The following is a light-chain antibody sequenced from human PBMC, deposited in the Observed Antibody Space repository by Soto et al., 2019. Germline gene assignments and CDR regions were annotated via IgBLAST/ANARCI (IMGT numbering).Light chain of an antibody. CDR2: DVS. CDR3: SSYTSSSTLLYV. J-gene: IGLJ1*01. CDR1: SSDVGGYNY. Sequence: QSALTQPASESGSPGQSITISCTGTSSDVGGYNYVSWYQQHPGKAPKLMIYDVSNRPSGVSNRFSGSKSGNTASLTISGLQAEDEADYYCSSYTSSSTLLYVFGTGTKAPS. V-gene: IGLV2-14*01.